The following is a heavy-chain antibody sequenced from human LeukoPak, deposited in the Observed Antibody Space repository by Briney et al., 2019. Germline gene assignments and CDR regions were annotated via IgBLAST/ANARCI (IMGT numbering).Heavy chain of an antibody. CDR2: IIPIFGTA. D-gene: IGHD3-22*01. CDR1: GGTFSSYA. V-gene: IGHV1-69*05. J-gene: IGHJ4*02. Sequence: ASVKVSCKASGGTFSSYAISWVRQAPGQGLEWMGRIIPIFGTANYAQKFQGRVTITTDESTSTAYMELSSLRSEDTAVYYCARAQTYYHDTGFDYWGQGTLVTVSS. CDR3: ARAQTYYHDTGFDY.